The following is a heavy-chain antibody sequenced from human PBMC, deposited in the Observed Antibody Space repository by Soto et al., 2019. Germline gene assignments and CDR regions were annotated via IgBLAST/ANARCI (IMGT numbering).Heavy chain of an antibody. Sequence: QVQLQESGPGLVKPSQTLSLTCTVSGGSISSGDYYWSWIRQPPGKGLEWIGYIYYSGSTYYNPSLKSRVTISVDTSQTQFSLKRSSVTAADTAVYYCARGPRSSHFDYWGQGTLVTVSS. J-gene: IGHJ4*02. CDR3: ARGPRSSHFDY. CDR2: IYYSGST. V-gene: IGHV4-30-4*01. CDR1: GGSISSGDYY.